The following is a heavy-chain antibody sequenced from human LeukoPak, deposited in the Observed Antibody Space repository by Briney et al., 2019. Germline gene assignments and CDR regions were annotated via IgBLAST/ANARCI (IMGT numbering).Heavy chain of an antibody. Sequence: ASVTVSCKASGYTFTSYGISWVRQAPGQGLEWMGWISAYNGNTNYAQKLQGRVTMTTDTSTSTAYMELRSLRSDDTAVYYCARLYCSGGSCYPADFDPWGQGTLVTVSS. D-gene: IGHD2-15*01. CDR2: ISAYNGNT. CDR3: ARLYCSGGSCYPADFDP. J-gene: IGHJ5*02. V-gene: IGHV1-18*01. CDR1: GYTFTSYG.